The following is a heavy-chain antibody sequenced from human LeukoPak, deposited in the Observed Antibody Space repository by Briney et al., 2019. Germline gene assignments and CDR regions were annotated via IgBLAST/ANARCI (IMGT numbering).Heavy chain of an antibody. D-gene: IGHD3-10*01. CDR2: ISAYNGNT. V-gene: IGHV1-18*01. CDR3: ARLSGSGSYYILYYYYYMDV. Sequence: ASVKVSCKASGYTFTSYGISWVRQAPGQGLEWMGWISAYNGNTNYAQKPQGRVTMTTDTSTSTAYMELRSLRSDDTAVYYCARLSGSGSYYILYYYYYMDVWGKGTTVTISS. J-gene: IGHJ6*03. CDR1: GYTFTSYG.